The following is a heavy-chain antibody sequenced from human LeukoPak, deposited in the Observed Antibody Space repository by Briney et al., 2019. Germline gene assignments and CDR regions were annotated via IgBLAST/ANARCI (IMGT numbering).Heavy chain of an antibody. D-gene: IGHD4-17*01. Sequence: SETLSLTCTASGGSISSYYWSWIRQPPGKGLEWIGYIYYSGSTNYNPSLKSRVTISVDTSKNQFSLKLSSVTAADTAVYYCAGDSETVMNDALNIWGQGTMVTVSS. CDR3: AGDSETVMNDALNI. CDR1: GGSISSYY. CDR2: IYYSGST. V-gene: IGHV4-59*01. J-gene: IGHJ3*02.